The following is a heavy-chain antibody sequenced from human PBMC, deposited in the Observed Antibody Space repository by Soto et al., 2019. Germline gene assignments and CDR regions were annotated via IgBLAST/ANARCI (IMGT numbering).Heavy chain of an antibody. CDR1: GYTFTSYA. J-gene: IGHJ4*02. CDR2: INAGNGNT. CDR3: ARVAGNKGVAGTTTFDY. D-gene: IGHD6-19*01. Sequence: ASVKVSCKASGYTFTSYAIHWVRQAPGQRLEWMGWINAGNGNTKYSQKFQGRVTITRDTSASTAYMELSSLRSEDTAVYYCARVAGNKGVAGTTTFDYWGQGTLVTVS. V-gene: IGHV1-3*01.